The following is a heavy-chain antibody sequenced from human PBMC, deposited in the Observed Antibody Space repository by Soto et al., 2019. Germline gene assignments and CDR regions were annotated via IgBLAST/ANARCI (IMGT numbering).Heavy chain of an antibody. J-gene: IGHJ4*02. CDR3: APSRITIFGVVIPGVY. CDR1: GYTLTELS. Sequence: ASVKVSCKVSGYTLTELSMHWVRQAPGKGLEWMGGFDPEDGETIYAQKFQGRVTMTEDTSTDTAYMELSSLRSEDTAVYYCAPSRITIFGVVIPGVYWGQGTLVTVSS. CDR2: FDPEDGET. D-gene: IGHD3-3*01. V-gene: IGHV1-24*01.